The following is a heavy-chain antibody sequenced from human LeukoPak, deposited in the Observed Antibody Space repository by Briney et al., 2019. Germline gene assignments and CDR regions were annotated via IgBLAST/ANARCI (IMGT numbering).Heavy chain of an antibody. CDR3: AREGPGFDY. Sequence: SQTLSPTCAISGDSVSSNSVAWNWIRQSPSRGLEWLGRTYYRSKWYHDYAVFVKSRITINPDTSKNQFSLQLNSVTPEDTAVYYCAREGPGFDYWGQGALVTVSS. CDR2: TYYRSKWYH. V-gene: IGHV6-1*01. CDR1: GDSVSSNSVA. J-gene: IGHJ4*02. D-gene: IGHD3-9*01.